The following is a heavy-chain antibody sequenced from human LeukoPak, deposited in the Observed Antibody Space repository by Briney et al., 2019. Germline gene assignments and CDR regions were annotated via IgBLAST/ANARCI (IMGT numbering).Heavy chain of an antibody. CDR1: GFTFSSYA. CDR2: ISYDGSNK. Sequence: GGSLRLSCAASGFTFSSYAMHWARQAPGKGLEWVAVISYDGSNKYYADSVKGRFTISRDNSKNTLYLQMNSLRAEDTAVYYCARDLRVRGTPSGYPSYWGQGTLVTVSS. D-gene: IGHD3-22*01. J-gene: IGHJ4*02. V-gene: IGHV3-30-3*01. CDR3: ARDLRVRGTPSGYPSY.